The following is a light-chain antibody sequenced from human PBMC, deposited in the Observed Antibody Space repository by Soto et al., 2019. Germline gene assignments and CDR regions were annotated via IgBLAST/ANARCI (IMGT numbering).Light chain of an antibody. J-gene: IGKJ5*01. CDR1: QSISRY. CDR3: QQSYSTPPT. CDR2: GAS. Sequence: DIQMTQSPSSLSASVGDRVTITCRASQSISRYLNWYQHKPGKAPKLLIYGASTLQSGVPSKISGSGSGTDFTLTISSLQPEDFATYYCQQSYSTPPTFGQGTRLEIK. V-gene: IGKV1-39*01.